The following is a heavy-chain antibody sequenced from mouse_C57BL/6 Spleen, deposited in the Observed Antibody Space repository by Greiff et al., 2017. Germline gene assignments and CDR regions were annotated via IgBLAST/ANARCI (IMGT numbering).Heavy chain of an antibody. CDR2: IDPETGGT. Sequence: QVQLQQSGAELVRPGASVTLSCKASGYTFTDYEMHWVKQTPVHGLEWIGAIDPETGGTAYNQKFKGKAILTADKSSSTAYMELRSLTSEDSAVYYCTRWGLGDAMDYWGQGTSVTVSS. D-gene: IGHD2-2*01. CDR1: GYTFTDYE. CDR3: TRWGLGDAMDY. V-gene: IGHV1-15*01. J-gene: IGHJ4*01.